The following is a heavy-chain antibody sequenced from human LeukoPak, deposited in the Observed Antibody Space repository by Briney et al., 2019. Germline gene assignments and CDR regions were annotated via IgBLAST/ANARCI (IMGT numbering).Heavy chain of an antibody. V-gene: IGHV1-46*01. CDR2: INPSGGST. Sequence: ASVKVSCKASGYTFTIYYMHWVRQAPGQGLEWMGIINPSGGSTSYAQKFQGRVTMTRDTSTSTVYMELSSLRSEDTAVYYCARDGKPTMIEYYFDYWGQGTLVTVSS. CDR3: ARDGKPTMIEYYFDY. CDR1: GYTFTIYY. J-gene: IGHJ4*02. D-gene: IGHD3-22*01.